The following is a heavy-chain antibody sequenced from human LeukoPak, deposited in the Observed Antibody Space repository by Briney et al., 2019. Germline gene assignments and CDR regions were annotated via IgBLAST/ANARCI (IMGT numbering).Heavy chain of an antibody. CDR1: EFSSYS. CDR3: VGTYSSGYYAKEN. CDR2: ISSGSTYK. D-gene: IGHD3-22*01. V-gene: IGHV3-21*01. Sequence: GGSLRLSCAASEFSSYSMNWVRQAPGKGLEWVSSISSGSTYKYYADSVQGRFTISRDNAKNSLYLQMNSLRAEDTAVYYCVGTYSSGYYAKENWGQGTLVTVSS. J-gene: IGHJ4*02.